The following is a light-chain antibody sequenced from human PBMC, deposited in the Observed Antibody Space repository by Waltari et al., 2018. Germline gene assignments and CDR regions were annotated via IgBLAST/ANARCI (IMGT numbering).Light chain of an antibody. Sequence: SYVLTQPPSVSVAPGMTARITCEGTDIASKRFNCYQQRPGQAPVLVMYYNSDRPSGIPERFSGSNSGNTATLTITRVEAGDEADYYCQVWHTGTNHVVFGGGTKLTVL. CDR2: YNS. CDR1: DIASKR. V-gene: IGLV3-21*04. CDR3: QVWHTGTNHVV. J-gene: IGLJ2*01.